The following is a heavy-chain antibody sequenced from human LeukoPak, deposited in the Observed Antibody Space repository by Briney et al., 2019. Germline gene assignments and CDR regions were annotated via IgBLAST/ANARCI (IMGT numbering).Heavy chain of an antibody. V-gene: IGHV4-38-2*02. CDR1: WFFNHTGFY. CDR3: ARGEYSESSRFDY. J-gene: IGHJ4*02. CDR2: IYHSGST. D-gene: IGHD2/OR15-2a*01. Sequence: TPFPTCSVSWFFNHTGFYWGLVPPSPRKGPGGVGIIYHSGSTYYNPSLKGRVTISVDTSKNVFSLNLNSVTAADTAVYYCARGEYSESSRFDYWGQGTLVTASS.